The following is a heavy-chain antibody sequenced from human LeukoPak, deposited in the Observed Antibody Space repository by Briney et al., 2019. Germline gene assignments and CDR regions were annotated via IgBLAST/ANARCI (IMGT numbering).Heavy chain of an antibody. J-gene: IGHJ3*02. CDR3: AREGSDILTGYPYGFDI. Sequence: PGGPLRLSCAASRFIFSSYSMNWVRQAPGKGLEWVSSISSSSNYIYYADSVKGRFTISRDNAKNSLYLQMNSLRAEDTAVYYCAREGSDILTGYPYGFDIWGQGTMVTVSS. D-gene: IGHD3-9*01. CDR2: ISSSSNYI. CDR1: RFIFSSYS. V-gene: IGHV3-21*01.